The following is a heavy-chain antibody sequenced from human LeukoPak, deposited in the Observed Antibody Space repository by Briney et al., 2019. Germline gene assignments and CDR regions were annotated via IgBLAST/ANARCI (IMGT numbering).Heavy chain of an antibody. J-gene: IGHJ4*02. V-gene: IGHV4-39*01. Sequence: SETLSLTCTVSGGSISSSSYYWGWIRQPPGKGLEWIGSIYYSGSTYYNPSLKSRVTISVDTSKNQFSLKLSSVTAADTAVYYCARQAVITIFGLVNPSGFDYWGQGTLVTVSS. CDR1: GGSISSSSYY. D-gene: IGHD3-3*01. CDR2: IYYSGST. CDR3: ARQAVITIFGLVNPSGFDY.